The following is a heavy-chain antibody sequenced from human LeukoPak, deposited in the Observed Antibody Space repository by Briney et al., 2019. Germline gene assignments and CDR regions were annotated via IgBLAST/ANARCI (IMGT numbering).Heavy chain of an antibody. Sequence: GASAKVSCKASGYTFTGYYMHWVRQAPGQGLEWMGIINPSGGSTSYAQKFQGRVTMTRDTSTSTVYMELSSLRSEDTAVYYCARDLVYGSGSSPFDYWGQGTLVTVSS. CDR2: INPSGGST. V-gene: IGHV1-46*01. CDR3: ARDLVYGSGSSPFDY. J-gene: IGHJ4*02. D-gene: IGHD3-10*01. CDR1: GYTFTGYY.